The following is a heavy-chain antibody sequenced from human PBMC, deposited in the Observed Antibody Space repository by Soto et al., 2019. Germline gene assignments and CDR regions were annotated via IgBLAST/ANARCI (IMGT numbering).Heavy chain of an antibody. CDR2: IYYSGST. CDR1: GGSISSGGYY. CDR3: ARAAVATKDFDY. V-gene: IGHV4-31*03. J-gene: IGHJ4*02. Sequence: ASETLSLTCTVSGGSISSGGYYWSWIRQHPGKGLEWIGYIYYSGSTYYNPSLKSRVTISVDTSKNQFSLKLSSVTAADTAVYYCARAAVATKDFDYWGQGTLVTVSS. D-gene: IGHD5-12*01.